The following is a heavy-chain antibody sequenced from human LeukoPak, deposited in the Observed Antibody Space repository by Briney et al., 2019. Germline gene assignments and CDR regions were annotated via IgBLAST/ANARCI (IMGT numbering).Heavy chain of an antibody. CDR2: IRYDGNNK. CDR3: AKIEGKYQLANVPDH. J-gene: IGHJ4*02. Sequence: GGSLKLSCAASGFTFSTYGMHWVRQAPGKGLEWVAFIRYDGNNKYYADFEKGRFTISRDNSKNTLYLHMNSLRTEDTAVYYCAKIEGKYQLANVPDHWGQGTLVTVSS. CDR1: GFTFSTYG. D-gene: IGHD2-2*01. V-gene: IGHV3-30*02.